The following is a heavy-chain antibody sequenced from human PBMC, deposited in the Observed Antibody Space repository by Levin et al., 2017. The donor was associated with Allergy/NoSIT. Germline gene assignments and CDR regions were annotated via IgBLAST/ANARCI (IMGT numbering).Heavy chain of an antibody. CDR3: ARDVIAAVGTFDY. CDR1: GFSLSTSGMR. D-gene: IGHD6-13*01. CDR2: LDWDDDK. Sequence: KGSGPTLVKPTQTLTLTCTFSGFSLSTSGMRVSWIRQPPGKALEWLARLDWDDDKFYRTSLKTRLTISKDTSKNQVVLTMTNMDPEDTATYYCARDVIAAVGTFDYWGQGTLVTVSS. J-gene: IGHJ4*02. V-gene: IGHV2-70*04.